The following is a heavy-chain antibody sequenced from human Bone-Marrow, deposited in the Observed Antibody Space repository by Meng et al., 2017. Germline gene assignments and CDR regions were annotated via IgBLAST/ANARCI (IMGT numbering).Heavy chain of an antibody. Sequence: SETLSLTCTVSGDSISSYYWNWIRQPAGKGLEWIGRMYISGTTTYNPSLKSRVTMSVDTSKNQFSLKLSSVTAADTAVYYCARDGDTSGYYVNWFDPWGQGTLVTVSS. D-gene: IGHD3-22*01. J-gene: IGHJ5*02. V-gene: IGHV4-4*07. CDR1: GDSISSYY. CDR3: ARDGDTSGYYVNWFDP. CDR2: MYISGTT.